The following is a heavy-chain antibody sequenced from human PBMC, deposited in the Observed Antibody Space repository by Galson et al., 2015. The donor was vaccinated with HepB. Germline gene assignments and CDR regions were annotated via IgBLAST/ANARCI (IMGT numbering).Heavy chain of an antibody. CDR2: ISGVGALV. D-gene: IGHD2-2*01. Sequence: SLSLSCAASGFTFSLYSMNWVRQAPGKGLEWVSSISGVGALVYYADSVKGRFTVSRDNARNSLHLQMNTLRVEDTAVYYCANSDTSDWSPFDAWGQGTMVTVS. CDR1: GFTFSLYS. J-gene: IGHJ3*01. V-gene: IGHV3-21*01. CDR3: ANSDTSDWSPFDA.